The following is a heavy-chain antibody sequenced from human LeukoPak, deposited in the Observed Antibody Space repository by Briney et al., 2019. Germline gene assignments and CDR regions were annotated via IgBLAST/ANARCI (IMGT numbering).Heavy chain of an antibody. V-gene: IGHV4-59*08. Sequence: SETLSLTCTVSGGSISSYYWSWLRQPPGRGLEWIGYIYYRGSTNYNPSLKSRLTISADTSNNQFSQKLSSVTAADTAVYFCARHEGYSYAFAYWGQGTLVTVSS. CDR3: ARHEGYSYAFAY. D-gene: IGHD5-18*01. CDR1: GGSISSYY. J-gene: IGHJ4*02. CDR2: IYYRGST.